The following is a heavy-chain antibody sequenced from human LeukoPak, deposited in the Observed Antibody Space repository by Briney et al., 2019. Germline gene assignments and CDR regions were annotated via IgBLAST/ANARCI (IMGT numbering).Heavy chain of an antibody. V-gene: IGHV1-2*02. CDR3: ARDRPLDADDYYGFYYFDY. J-gene: IGHJ4*02. CDR1: GSTFTGYY. D-gene: IGHD3-10*01. Sequence: ASVKVSCKASGSTFTGYYMHWVRQAPGQGLEWMGWINPNSGSTNHAQKFQGRVTMTRDTSISTAYMELSRLRSDDTAVYYCARDRPLDADDYYGFYYFDYWGQGTLVTVSS. CDR2: INPNSGST.